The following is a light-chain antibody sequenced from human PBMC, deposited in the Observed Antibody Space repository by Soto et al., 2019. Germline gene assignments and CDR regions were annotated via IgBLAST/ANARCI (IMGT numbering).Light chain of an antibody. Sequence: QSVLSQPPSVSAAPGQRVTISCSGSSSNIGKYYVSWYQQVPGTAPTLLIYDNTQRPSGTPDRFSGSKSCTSATLAITGIQTGDEADYYCATWDGGLAPQGVFGTGTKVTVL. CDR2: DNT. CDR1: SSNIGKYY. CDR3: ATWDGGLAPQGV. J-gene: IGLJ1*01. V-gene: IGLV1-51*01.